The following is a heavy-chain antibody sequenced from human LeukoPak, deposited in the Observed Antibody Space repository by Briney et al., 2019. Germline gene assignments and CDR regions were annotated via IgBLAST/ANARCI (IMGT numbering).Heavy chain of an antibody. CDR3: ARDFIFRQQLVDY. D-gene: IGHD6-13*01. V-gene: IGHV3-74*01. Sequence: GGPLRLSCAASGFTFTTYWMHWVRQAPGKGLVWVSHINSDGSITSYAVSVKGRFTISRDNAKNTLYLQMNSLRAEDTAVYYCARDFIFRQQLVDYWGQGTLVTVSS. CDR1: GFTFTTYW. CDR2: INSDGSIT. J-gene: IGHJ4*02.